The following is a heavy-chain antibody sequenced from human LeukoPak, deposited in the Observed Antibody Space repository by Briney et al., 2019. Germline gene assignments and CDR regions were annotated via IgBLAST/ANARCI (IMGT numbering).Heavy chain of an antibody. Sequence: GRSLRLSCAASGFTFSSYAMHWVRQAPGKGLEWVAVISYDGSNKYYADSVKGRFTISRDNSKNTLYLQMNSLRAEDTAVYYCAREIGDYDYFDYWGQGTLVTVSS. J-gene: IGHJ4*02. CDR1: GFTFSSYA. CDR3: AREIGDYDYFDY. D-gene: IGHD4-17*01. CDR2: ISYDGSNK. V-gene: IGHV3-30*04.